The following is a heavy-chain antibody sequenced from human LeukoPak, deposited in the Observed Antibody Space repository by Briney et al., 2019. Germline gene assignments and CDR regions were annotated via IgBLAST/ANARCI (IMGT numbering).Heavy chain of an antibody. CDR3: ARGRVASNDAWRAFDI. J-gene: IGHJ3*02. D-gene: IGHD4-11*01. V-gene: IGHV1-2*02. CDR1: GYTFTGYY. CDR2: IDPNSGGT. Sequence: ASVKVSCKASGYTFTGYYMHWVRQAPGQGLEWMGWIDPNSGGTNYAQKFQGRVTMTRDTSISTAYMELSRLRSDDTAVYYCARGRVASNDAWRAFDIWGQGTMVTVSS.